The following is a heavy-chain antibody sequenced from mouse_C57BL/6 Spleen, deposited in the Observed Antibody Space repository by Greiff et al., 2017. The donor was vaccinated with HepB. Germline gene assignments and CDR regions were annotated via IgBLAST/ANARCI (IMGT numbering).Heavy chain of an antibody. J-gene: IGHJ1*03. CDR1: GYTFTSYW. V-gene: IGHV1-69*01. CDR3: ASGTSYWYFDV. Sequence: QVHVKQPGAELVMPGASVKLSCKASGYTFTSYWMHWVKQRPGQGLEWIGEIDPSDSYTNYNQKFKGKSTLTVDKSSSTAYMQLSSLTSEDSAVYYCASGTSYWYFDVWGTGTTVTVSS. D-gene: IGHD4-1*01. CDR2: IDPSDSYT.